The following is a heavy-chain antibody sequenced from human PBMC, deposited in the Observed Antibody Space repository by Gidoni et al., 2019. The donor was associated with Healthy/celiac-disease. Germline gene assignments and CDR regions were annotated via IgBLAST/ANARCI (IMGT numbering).Heavy chain of an antibody. CDR3: TTDGGELTGVFDY. Sequence: EVQLVESGGGLVQHGGSLRLYCAASGFTFSNAWMNWVRTAPGKGLEWVGRIKSKTDGGTTDYAAPVKGRFTISRDDSKNTLYLQMNSLKTEDTAVYYCTTDGGELTGVFDYWGQGTLVTVSS. V-gene: IGHV3-15*07. CDR2: IKSKTDGGTT. D-gene: IGHD7-27*01. J-gene: IGHJ4*02. CDR1: GFTFSNAW.